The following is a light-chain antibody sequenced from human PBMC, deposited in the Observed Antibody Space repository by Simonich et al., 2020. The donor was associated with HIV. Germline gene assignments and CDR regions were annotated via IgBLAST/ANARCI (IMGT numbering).Light chain of an antibody. J-gene: IGKJ1*01. CDR3: QQCNNWPPT. CDR1: QSVGIN. Sequence: EIVMTQTPDTLSVSPGERATLACRASQSVGINLAWYQQKPGQAPRLLIYGAAARATDIPARFSGSWSGTEFTLTISTMQSEDFAVYYCQQCNNWPPTFGQGTKVEIK. V-gene: IGKV3-15*01. CDR2: GAA.